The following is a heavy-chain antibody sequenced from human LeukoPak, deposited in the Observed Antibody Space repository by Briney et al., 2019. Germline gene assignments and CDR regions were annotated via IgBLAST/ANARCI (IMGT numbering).Heavy chain of an antibody. J-gene: IGHJ1*01. D-gene: IGHD3-9*01. Sequence: SETLSLTCAVYGGSFSGYYWSWIRQPPGKGLEWIGEINHSGSTNYNPSLKSRVTISVDTSKNQFSLKLSSVTAADTAVYYCARRTAYLYILTGYYRGYFQHWGQGTLVTVSS. CDR3: ARRTAYLYILTGYYRGYFQH. CDR2: INHSGST. CDR1: GGSFSGYY. V-gene: IGHV4-34*01.